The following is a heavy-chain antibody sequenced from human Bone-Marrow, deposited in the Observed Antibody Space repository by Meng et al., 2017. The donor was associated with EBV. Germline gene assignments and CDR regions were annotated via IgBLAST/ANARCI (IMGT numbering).Heavy chain of an antibody. CDR3: TRGGDSYGYYDY. CDR1: GYTFYDYA. Sequence: AQLVQYGFELKKSVASVGVSGKSSGYTFYDYAINWVRKVPGQGLEWMGWINTITGNPTYAQGFIGRFVFSLDTSVSTTFLHISSLKAEDTAVYYCTRGGDSYGYYDYWGQGTLVTVSS. D-gene: IGHD3-22*01. J-gene: IGHJ4*01. V-gene: IGHV7-4-1*02. CDR2: INTITGNP.